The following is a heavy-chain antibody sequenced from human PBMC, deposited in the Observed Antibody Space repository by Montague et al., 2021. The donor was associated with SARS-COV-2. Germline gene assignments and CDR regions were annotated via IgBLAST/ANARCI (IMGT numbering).Heavy chain of an antibody. J-gene: IGHJ6*02. Sequence: SLRLSCAASGFTFSSYAMYWVRQAPGKGLEWVAVISYDGSNKYYXDSXHGRFTISRDNSKNTLYLQMNSLRAEDTAVYYCARDRIGLRSGELSLREGYYGMDVWGQGTTVTVSS. V-gene: IGHV3-30-3*01. CDR1: GFTFSSYA. D-gene: IGHD3-16*02. CDR2: ISYDGSNK. CDR3: ARDRIGLRSGELSLREGYYGMDV.